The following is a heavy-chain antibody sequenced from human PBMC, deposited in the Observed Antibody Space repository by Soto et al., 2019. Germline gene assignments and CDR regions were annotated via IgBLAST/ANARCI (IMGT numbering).Heavy chain of an antibody. D-gene: IGHD5-12*01. J-gene: IGHJ4*02. CDR3: ARGWLAGGYEFDY. V-gene: IGHV1-18*01. Sequence: ASVKVSCKGSGYTFTNYGITWVRQAPGQGLEWMGWISVYFGNTNYAQKFQGRVTMTTDTSTTTAYMELRSLRSDDTAVYYCARGWLAGGYEFDYWGQGTLVTVSS. CDR2: ISVYFGNT. CDR1: GYTFTNYG.